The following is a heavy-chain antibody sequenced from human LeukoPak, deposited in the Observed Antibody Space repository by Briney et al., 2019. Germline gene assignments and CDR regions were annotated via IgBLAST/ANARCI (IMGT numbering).Heavy chain of an antibody. V-gene: IGHV4-4*02. CDR3: ARDRTAYGDWYFDY. D-gene: IGHD4-17*01. Sequence: SETLSLTCAVYGGSISSSSGNCWTWVRQPPGKGLEWIGEIYHSGSTNYNPSLKSRVTMLLDKSKNQFSLKLSSVTAADTAVYYCARDRTAYGDWYFDYWGQGTLVTVSS. CDR1: GGSISSSSGNC. CDR2: IYHSGST. J-gene: IGHJ4*02.